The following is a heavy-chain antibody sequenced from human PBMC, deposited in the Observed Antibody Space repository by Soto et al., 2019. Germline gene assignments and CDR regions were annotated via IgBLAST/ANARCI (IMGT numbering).Heavy chain of an antibody. D-gene: IGHD3-16*01. CDR2: IYYSGST. J-gene: IGHJ5*02. Sequence: QLQLQESGPGLVKPSETLSLTCTVSGGSISSSSYYWGWIRQPPGKGLEWIGSIYYSGSTYYNPSLKSRVTISVDTSKNQFSLKRSSVTAADTAVYYCARHPSKQEGDWFDPWGQGTLVTVSS. CDR1: GGSISSSSYY. V-gene: IGHV4-39*01. CDR3: ARHPSKQEGDWFDP.